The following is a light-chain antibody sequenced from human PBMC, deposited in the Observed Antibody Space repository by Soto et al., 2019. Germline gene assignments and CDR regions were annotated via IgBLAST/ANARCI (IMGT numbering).Light chain of an antibody. CDR2: DVN. Sequence: QSALTQPLSVSGSPGQSVAISCTGTSNDVGAYDHVSWYQHSPDKAPKLLIFDVNKRPSGVPDRFSGSKSGNTASRTISGLQADDEAEYFCSSFAGTYSLYIFGSGTKVTVL. CDR1: SNDVGAYDH. CDR3: SSFAGTYSLYI. J-gene: IGLJ1*01. V-gene: IGLV2-11*01.